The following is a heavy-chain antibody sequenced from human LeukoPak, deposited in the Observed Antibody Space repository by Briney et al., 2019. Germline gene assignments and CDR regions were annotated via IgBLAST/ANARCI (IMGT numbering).Heavy chain of an antibody. CDR2: ISAYNGNT. D-gene: IGHD2-15*01. Sequence: ASVKVSCKASGYTFTSYGISWVRQAPGQGLEWMGWISAYNGNTNYAQKLQGRVTMTTDTSTSTAYMELRSLRSDDTAVYYCARSGRCSGGSCYYYYGMDVWGQGTTVTVSS. V-gene: IGHV1-18*01. CDR1: GYTFTSYG. CDR3: ARSGRCSGGSCYYYYGMDV. J-gene: IGHJ6*02.